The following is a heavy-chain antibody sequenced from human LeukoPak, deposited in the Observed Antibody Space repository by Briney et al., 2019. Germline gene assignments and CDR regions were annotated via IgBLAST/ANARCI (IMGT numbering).Heavy chain of an antibody. Sequence: GGSLRLSCAASGFTFDDYTMHWVRQATGKGLEWVSAIGTAGDTYYPGSVKGRFTISRENAKNSLYLQMNSLRAGDTAVYYCARGIAAAGHFDYWGQGTLVTVSS. CDR2: IGTAGDT. CDR3: ARGIAAAGHFDY. D-gene: IGHD6-13*01. V-gene: IGHV3-13*01. J-gene: IGHJ4*02. CDR1: GFTFDDYT.